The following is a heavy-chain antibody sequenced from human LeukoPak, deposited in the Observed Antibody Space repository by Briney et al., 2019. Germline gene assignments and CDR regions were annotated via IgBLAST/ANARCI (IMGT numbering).Heavy chain of an antibody. D-gene: IGHD5-18*01. CDR2: INHSGST. V-gene: IGHV4-34*01. CDR1: GGSFSGYY. J-gene: IGHJ4*02. CDR3: ARADPSPWIQLWSWRYFDY. Sequence: PSETLSLTCAVYGGSFSGYYWSWLRQPPGKGLEWIGEINHSGSTNYNPSLKSRVTISVDTSKNQFSLKLSSVTAADTAVYYCARADPSPWIQLWSWRYFDYWGQGTLVTVSS.